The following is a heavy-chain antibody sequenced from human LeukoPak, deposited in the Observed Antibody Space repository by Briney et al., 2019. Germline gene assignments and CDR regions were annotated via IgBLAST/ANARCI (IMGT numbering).Heavy chain of an antibody. D-gene: IGHD6-19*01. CDR1: GDSVSSNSAV. CDR2: TYYRSKWYN. CDR3: ARSSGWFDY. J-gene: IGHJ4*02. Sequence: SQTLSLTCAISGDSVSSNSAVWNWLRQSPSRGLEWLGRTYYRSKWYNEYAVSVKSRITINSDTSKNQFSLQLNSVTPEDTAVYYCARSSGWFDYWGQGTLVTVSS. V-gene: IGHV6-1*01.